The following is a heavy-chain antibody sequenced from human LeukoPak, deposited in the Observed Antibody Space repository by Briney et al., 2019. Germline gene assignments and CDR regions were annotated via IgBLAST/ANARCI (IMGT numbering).Heavy chain of an antibody. CDR2: ISGSGAST. V-gene: IGHV3-23*01. CDR3: AKGSHYYDNSGYDG. D-gene: IGHD3-22*01. Sequence: GGSLRLSCAASGFTFSSYAMSWVRQAPGKGLEWVSAISGSGASTYYADPVKGRFTISRDNSKNTLSLQMNSLRAEDTAVYYCAKGSHYYDNSGYDGWGQGTQVTVSS. J-gene: IGHJ4*02. CDR1: GFTFSSYA.